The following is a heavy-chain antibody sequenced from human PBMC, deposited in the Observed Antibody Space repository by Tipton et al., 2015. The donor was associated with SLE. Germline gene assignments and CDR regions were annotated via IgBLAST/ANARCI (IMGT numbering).Heavy chain of an antibody. Sequence: TLSLTCTVSSGSISSGSISSGTNYWGWIRQPPGKGLEWIGTIHYSGDTYYNPPLKSRLTISVDTSKNQFSLRLSSVTAADTGVYYCARGLNFFDSSALDAFDIWGQGTLVTVPA. CDR3: ARGLNFFDSSALDAFDI. CDR2: IHYSGDT. D-gene: IGHD3-22*01. CDR1: SGSISSGSISSGTNY. V-gene: IGHV4-39*07. J-gene: IGHJ3*02.